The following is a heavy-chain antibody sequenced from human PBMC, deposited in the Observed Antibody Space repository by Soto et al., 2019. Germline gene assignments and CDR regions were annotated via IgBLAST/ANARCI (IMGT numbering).Heavy chain of an antibody. CDR1: GFTFSRYG. CDR3: AGDRSEGWPFDY. Sequence: QVQMVESGGGVVQPGTCLRLSCAASGFTFSRYGMHWVRQAPGKGLEWVAVIWNDGSHQYYEDSVRGRFTITRDNSKNTLPLQMTGLRAEDTAVYCCAGDRSEGWPFDYWGQGTLVTVSS. D-gene: IGHD2-15*01. CDR2: IWNDGSHQ. V-gene: IGHV3-33*01. J-gene: IGHJ4*02.